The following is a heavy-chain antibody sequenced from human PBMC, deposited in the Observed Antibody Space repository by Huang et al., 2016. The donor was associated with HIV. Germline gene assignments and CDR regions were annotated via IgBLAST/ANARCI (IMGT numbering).Heavy chain of an antibody. V-gene: IGHV7-4-1*02. CDR1: GYTVTTYS. CDR2: INTKTGKP. J-gene: IGHJ4*02. Sequence: QVQLVQSGSELRKPGASVKVSCKASGYTVTTYSLIWVRPAPGHGLEWMGWINTKTGKPTYAQGFTGRFVFALNTTVNTAYLQISSLKTDDTAKYFCARYRLTGTFLDSWGQGTQVTVSS. D-gene: IGHD3-9*01. CDR3: ARYRLTGTFLDS.